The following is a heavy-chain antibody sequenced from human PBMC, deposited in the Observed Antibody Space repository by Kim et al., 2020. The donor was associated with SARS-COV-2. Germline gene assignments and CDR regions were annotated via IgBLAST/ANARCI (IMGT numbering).Heavy chain of an antibody. V-gene: IGHV4-59*08. Sequence: SETLSLTCTVSGGSISSYYWSWTRQPPGKGLEWIAYIYYSGSTNYNPSLKSRVTISVDASKNQFSLNVTSVTAADTAVYYCARSPQQLVHRFDRWGQGTLVTVSS. D-gene: IGHD6-13*01. J-gene: IGHJ4*02. CDR3: ARSPQQLVHRFDR. CDR2: IYYSGST. CDR1: GGSISSYY.